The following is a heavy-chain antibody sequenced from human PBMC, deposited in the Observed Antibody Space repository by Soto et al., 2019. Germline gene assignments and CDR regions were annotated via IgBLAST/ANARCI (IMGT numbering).Heavy chain of an antibody. V-gene: IGHV1-18*01. CDR2: ISAFNDDT. CDR3: ARSRFVGRDGYDYEADY. J-gene: IGHJ4*02. Sequence: QVQLVQSGAEVKKPGASVKVSCKASGYTFISYGINWVRQAPGQGLEWMGWISAFNDDTNYAQNLQGRVTMTRDTSTSTAYMELSSLRSEDTAVYYCARSRFVGRDGYDYEADYWGQGTLVTVSS. D-gene: IGHD5-12*01. CDR1: GYTFISYG.